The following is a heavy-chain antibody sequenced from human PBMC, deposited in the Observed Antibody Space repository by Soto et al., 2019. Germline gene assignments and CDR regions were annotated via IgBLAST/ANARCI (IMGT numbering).Heavy chain of an antibody. CDR3: ARGLRWLQLDY. J-gene: IGHJ4*02. CDR1: GGSFSGYY. Sequence: QVQLQQWGAGLLKPSETLSLTCAVYGGSFSGYYWSWIRQPPGKGLEWIGEINHSGSTNYNPSLKSRVTISVDTSKNQFSLKLSSVTAAATAVYYCARGLRWLQLDYWGQGTLVTVSS. V-gene: IGHV4-34*01. D-gene: IGHD5-12*01. CDR2: INHSGST.